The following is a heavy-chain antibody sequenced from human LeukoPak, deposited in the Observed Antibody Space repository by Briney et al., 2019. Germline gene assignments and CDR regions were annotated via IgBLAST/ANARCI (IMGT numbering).Heavy chain of an antibody. CDR1: GYTFSRHG. CDR3: AKDIHPGLDSGASCCFDY. CDR2: VSGYNGDT. Sequence: ASVKVSCTTSGYTFSRHGITWVRQAPGQGPEWMGWVSGYNGDTNYAKSVRGRVTMTTDTSTNTAYMELRSLRSDDTAVYYCAKDIHPGLDSGASCCFDYWGQGTPVTVSS. V-gene: IGHV1-18*01. D-gene: IGHD3-22*01. J-gene: IGHJ4*02.